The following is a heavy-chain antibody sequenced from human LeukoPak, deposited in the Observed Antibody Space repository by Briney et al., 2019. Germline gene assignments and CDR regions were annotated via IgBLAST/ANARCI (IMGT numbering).Heavy chain of an antibody. Sequence: GESLRISCQGSGYMFTKYWINWVRQMPGKGLEWMGRIDPSDSYTNYRPSFQGHVTISADKSISTAYLQWSSLKASDTAMYYCARQVGVAAAGTRSNWFDPWGQGTLVTVSS. D-gene: IGHD6-13*01. V-gene: IGHV5-10-1*01. CDR1: GYMFTKYW. J-gene: IGHJ5*02. CDR2: IDPSDSYT. CDR3: ARQVGVAAAGTRSNWFDP.